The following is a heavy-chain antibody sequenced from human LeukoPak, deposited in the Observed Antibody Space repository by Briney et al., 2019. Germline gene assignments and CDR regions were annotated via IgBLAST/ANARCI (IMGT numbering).Heavy chain of an antibody. Sequence: GGSLRLSXAASGFTFSYAWMSWVRQAPGKGLEWVGRIKNKADDGTTDYAAPVKGRFTISRDDSKNTLYLQMDSLKTEDTAVYYCFRHLVVPGAGADYWGPGTLVTVSS. CDR3: FRHLVVPGAGADY. D-gene: IGHD2-15*01. J-gene: IGHJ4*02. CDR2: IKNKADDGTT. V-gene: IGHV3-15*01. CDR1: GFTFSYAW.